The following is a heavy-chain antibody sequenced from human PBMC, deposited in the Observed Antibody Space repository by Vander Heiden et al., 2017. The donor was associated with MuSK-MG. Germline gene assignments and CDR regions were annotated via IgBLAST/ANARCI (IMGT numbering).Heavy chain of an antibody. CDR2: IKSDGSAD. CDR3: SRDGDGYNN. CDR1: GFDFSSNW. D-gene: IGHD5-12*01. J-gene: IGHJ4*02. V-gene: IGHV3-7*01. Sequence: EVELVDSGGGMVQPGGSLRLSCAASGFDFSSNWMSWLRQAPGKGLEWVANIKSDGSADYYVDSVKGRFTISRDTAKNSLYLQMSSLRVEDTAVYYCSRDGDGYNNWGQGALVTVSS.